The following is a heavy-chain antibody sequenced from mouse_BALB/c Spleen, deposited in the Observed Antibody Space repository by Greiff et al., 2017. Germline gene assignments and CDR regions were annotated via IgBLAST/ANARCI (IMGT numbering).Heavy chain of an antibody. Sequence: VQLQQSGPSLVKPSQTLSLTCSVTGYSITSCYWNWIRKFPGNTLEYMGYISYSGSTYYNPSLKSRISITRDTSKNQYYLQLNSVTTEDTATYYCASYGNYVWLAYWGQGTLVTVSA. CDR3: ASYGNYVWLAY. CDR1: GYSITSCY. V-gene: IGHV3-8*02. CDR2: ISYSGST. J-gene: IGHJ3*01. D-gene: IGHD2-1*01.